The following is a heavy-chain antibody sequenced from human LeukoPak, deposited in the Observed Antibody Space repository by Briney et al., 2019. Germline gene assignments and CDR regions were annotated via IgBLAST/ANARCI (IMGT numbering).Heavy chain of an antibody. V-gene: IGHV3-21*01. CDR3: ARVGGRYYYDSSALGGYFDY. J-gene: IGHJ4*02. Sequence: GGSLRLSCAASGFTFSSYSMNWVRQAPGKGLEWVSSISSSSSYIYYADSVKGRFTISRDNAKNSLYLQMNSLRAEDTAVYYCARVGGRYYYDSSALGGYFDYWGQGTLVTVSS. CDR2: ISSSSSYI. CDR1: GFTFSSYS. D-gene: IGHD3-22*01.